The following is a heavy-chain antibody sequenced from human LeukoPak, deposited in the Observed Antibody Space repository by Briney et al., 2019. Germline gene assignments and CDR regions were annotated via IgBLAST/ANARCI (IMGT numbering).Heavy chain of an antibody. CDR3: ARARLLWFGDL. Sequence: SETLSLTCSVSGGSISSYYWNWIRQTPGKGLEWIGYIYYSGSTNYNPSLKSRVTISVDTSKNQFSLKLSSVTAADTAVYYCARARLLWFGDLWGQGTLVTVSS. CDR1: GGSISSYY. CDR2: IYYSGST. V-gene: IGHV4-59*01. D-gene: IGHD3-10*01. J-gene: IGHJ4*02.